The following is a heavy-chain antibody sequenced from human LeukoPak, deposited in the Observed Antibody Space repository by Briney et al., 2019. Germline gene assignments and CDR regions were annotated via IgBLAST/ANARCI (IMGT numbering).Heavy chain of an antibody. CDR3: ARVNALEQLPVDY. J-gene: IGHJ4*02. CDR2: IYTSGST. CDR1: GGSISSGSYY. Sequence: SETLSLTCTVSGGSISSGSYYWSWIRQPAGKGLEWIGRIYTSGSTNYNPSLKSRVTISVDTSKNQFSMKLSSVTAADTAVYYCARVNALEQLPVDYWGRGILVTVSS. V-gene: IGHV4-61*02. D-gene: IGHD6-13*01.